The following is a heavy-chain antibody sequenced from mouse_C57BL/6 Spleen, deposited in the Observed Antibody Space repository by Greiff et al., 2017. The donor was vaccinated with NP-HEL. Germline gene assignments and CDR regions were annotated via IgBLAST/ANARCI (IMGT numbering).Heavy chain of an antibody. CDR1: GYTFTDYE. Sequence: SGAELVRPGASVTLSCKASGYTFTDYEMHWVKQTPVHGLEWIGAIDPETGGTAYNQKFKGKAILTADKSSSTAYMELLSLTSEDSAVYYCTNYYGSSYWYFDVWGTGTTVTVSS. V-gene: IGHV1-15*01. CDR3: TNYYGSSYWYFDV. CDR2: IDPETGGT. D-gene: IGHD1-1*01. J-gene: IGHJ1*03.